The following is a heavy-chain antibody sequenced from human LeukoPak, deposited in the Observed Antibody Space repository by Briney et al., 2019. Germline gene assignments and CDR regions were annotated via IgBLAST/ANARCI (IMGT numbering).Heavy chain of an antibody. V-gene: IGHV4-39*02. CDR3: ARDTGCMDV. CDR1: GGSISSSSYY. Sequence: SETLSLTCTVSGGSISSSSYYWGWIRQPPGEGLEWIGSIYYSGSTYYNPSLKSRVTLSLDTSKNQFSLKLSSVTAADTAVYYCARDTGCMDVWGKGTTVTISS. CDR2: IYYSGST. J-gene: IGHJ6*03.